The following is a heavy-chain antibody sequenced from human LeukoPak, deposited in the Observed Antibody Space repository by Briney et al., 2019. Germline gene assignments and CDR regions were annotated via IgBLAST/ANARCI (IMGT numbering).Heavy chain of an antibody. D-gene: IGHD3-22*01. J-gene: IGHJ4*02. CDR1: GYTLTELS. Sequence: ASVKVSCKVSGYTLTELSMHWVRQAPGKGLEWMGGFDPEDGETIYAQKFQGRVTMTEDTSTDTAYMELSSLRSEGTAVYYCATAKRSYYDSSGYYYDYWGQGTLVTVSS. CDR2: FDPEDGET. V-gene: IGHV1-24*01. CDR3: ATAKRSYYDSSGYYYDY.